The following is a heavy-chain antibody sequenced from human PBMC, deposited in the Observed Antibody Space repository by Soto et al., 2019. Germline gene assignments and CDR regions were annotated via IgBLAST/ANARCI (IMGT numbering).Heavy chain of an antibody. J-gene: IGHJ5*02. D-gene: IGHD3-16*02. Sequence: SETLSLTCTVSGGSISSYYWSWIRQPPGKGLEWIGYIYYSGSTNYNPSLKSRVTISVDTSKNQFSLKLSSVTAADTAVYYCARARAHDYVWGSYRPNPLNWFDPWGQGTLVTVSS. V-gene: IGHV4-59*01. CDR2: IYYSGST. CDR1: GGSISSYY. CDR3: ARARAHDYVWGSYRPNPLNWFDP.